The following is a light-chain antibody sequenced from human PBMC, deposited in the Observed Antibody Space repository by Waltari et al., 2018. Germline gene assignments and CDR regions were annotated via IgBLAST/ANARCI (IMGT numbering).Light chain of an antibody. V-gene: IGLV3-21*02. CDR1: TIGGRS. J-gene: IGLJ1*01. CDR3: QVWDSASDHYV. Sequence: SYVLTQPPSVSVAPGATASITCGENTIGGRSVHWYQQKPGQAPVLIVYDDSGRPSGIPERFSGSNSGNTATLTISRVEAGDEADYYCQVWDSASDHYVFGTGTKVTAL. CDR2: DDS.